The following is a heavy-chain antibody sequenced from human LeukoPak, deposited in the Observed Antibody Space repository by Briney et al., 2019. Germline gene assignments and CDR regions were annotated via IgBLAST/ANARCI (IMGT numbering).Heavy chain of an antibody. Sequence: ASVKVSCKASGYTFTSYGISWVRQAPGRGLEWMGWISAYNGNTNYAQKLQGRVTMTTDTSTSTAYMELRSLRSDDTAVYYCARSRSRDGYLPGYFDYWGQGTLVTVSS. J-gene: IGHJ4*02. D-gene: IGHD5-24*01. CDR1: GYTFTSYG. CDR2: ISAYNGNT. V-gene: IGHV1-18*01. CDR3: ARSRSRDGYLPGYFDY.